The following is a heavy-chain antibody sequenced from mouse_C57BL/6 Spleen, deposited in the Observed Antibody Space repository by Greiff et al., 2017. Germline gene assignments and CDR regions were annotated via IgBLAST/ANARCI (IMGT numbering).Heavy chain of an antibody. Sequence: VQLQQSGPELVKPGASVKISCKASGYSFTGYYLTWVQQSPEKSLEWIGEINPSTGGPTYNQTFTAKATLTVDKSSSTAYMQLKSLTSEDSAVYYCAREDVDCEGDYFVYWGQGTTLTVSS. V-gene: IGHV1-42*01. CDR1: GYSFTGYY. CDR3: AREDVDCEGDYFVY. CDR2: INPSTGGP. J-gene: IGHJ2*01.